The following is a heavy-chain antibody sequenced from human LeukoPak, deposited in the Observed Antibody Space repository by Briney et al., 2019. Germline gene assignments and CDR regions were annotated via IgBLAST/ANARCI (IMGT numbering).Heavy chain of an antibody. CDR3: STTYYYDSSEGY. Sequence: PGGSLRLSCAASGFTFNSYGMHWVRQAPGKGLEWVAAMSYDRYNKYHADSVKGRFTISRDNSKNTLYLQMNSLKTEDTAVYYCSTTYYYDSSEGYWGQGTLVTVSS. D-gene: IGHD3-22*01. CDR2: MSYDRYNK. V-gene: IGHV3-30*03. J-gene: IGHJ4*02. CDR1: GFTFNSYG.